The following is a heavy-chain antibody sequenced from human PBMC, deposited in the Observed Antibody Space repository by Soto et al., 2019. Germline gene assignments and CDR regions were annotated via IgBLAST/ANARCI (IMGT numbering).Heavy chain of an antibody. CDR1: GGTFSSYT. V-gene: IGHV1-69*02. D-gene: IGHD5-12*01. CDR2: IIPILGIA. J-gene: IGHJ6*03. Sequence: ASVKVSCKASGGTFSSYTISWVRQATGQGLEWMGRIIPILGIANYAQKFQGRVTITADKSTSTAYMELSSLRSEDTAVYYCARGGSGYDRYYYYYMDVWGKGTTVTVSS. CDR3: ARGGSGYDRYYYYYMDV.